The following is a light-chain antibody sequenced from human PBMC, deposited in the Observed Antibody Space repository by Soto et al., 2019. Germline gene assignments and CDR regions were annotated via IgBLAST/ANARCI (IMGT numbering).Light chain of an antibody. CDR1: QSVSRNY. CDR3: QQYGSSPQT. CDR2: GAS. J-gene: IGKJ2*01. V-gene: IGKV3-20*01. Sequence: EIVLTQSPGTLSLSPGERATLSCRASQSVSRNYLAWYQQKPGQAPRLLINGASSRATGIPDRFSGSGSGTDFTLTISRLEPEDFAVYYCQQYGSSPQTFGQGTKLEIK.